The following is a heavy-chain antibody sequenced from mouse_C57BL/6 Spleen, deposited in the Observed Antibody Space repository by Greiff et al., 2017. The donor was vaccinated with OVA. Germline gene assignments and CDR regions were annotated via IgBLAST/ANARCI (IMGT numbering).Heavy chain of an antibody. Sequence: QVQLQQPGAELVKPGASVKLSCKASGYTFTSYWMHWVKQRPGQGLEWIGMIHPNSGSTNYNEKFKSKATLTVDKSSSTAYMQLSSLTSEDAAVYYCARSSHWYFDVWGTGTTVTVSS. J-gene: IGHJ1*03. CDR1: GYTFTSYW. V-gene: IGHV1-64*01. CDR2: IHPNSGST. CDR3: ARSSHWYFDV. D-gene: IGHD1-1*01.